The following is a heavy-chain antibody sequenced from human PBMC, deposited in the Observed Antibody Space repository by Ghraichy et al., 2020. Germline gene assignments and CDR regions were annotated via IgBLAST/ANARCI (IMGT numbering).Heavy chain of an antibody. D-gene: IGHD5-12*01. CDR2: ISTSGSTI. CDR1: GFTFRSYE. V-gene: IGHV3-48*03. CDR3: ARDRRGIVATITLAPDAFDI. J-gene: IGHJ3*02. Sequence: GGSLRLSCAASGFTFRSYELNWVRPAPWKGLEWVSYISTSGSTIYYADSVKGRFTISRDNAKNLLYLQMNSLRAEDTAVYYCARDRRGIVATITLAPDAFDIWGQGTMVTVSS.